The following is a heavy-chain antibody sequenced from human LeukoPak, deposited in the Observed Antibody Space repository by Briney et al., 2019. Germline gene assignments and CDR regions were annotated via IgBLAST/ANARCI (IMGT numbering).Heavy chain of an antibody. J-gene: IGHJ3*02. CDR3: ARLQLTGGYDAFDI. Sequence: SETLSLTCTVSGGSISSYYWSWIRQPPGKGLEWIGYIYYSGSTTYNPSLQSRVTISVDTSKNQFSLKLSSVTAADTAVYYCARLQLTGGYDAFDIWGQGTMVTVSS. CDR2: IYYSGST. V-gene: IGHV4-59*08. D-gene: IGHD7-27*01. CDR1: GGSISSYY.